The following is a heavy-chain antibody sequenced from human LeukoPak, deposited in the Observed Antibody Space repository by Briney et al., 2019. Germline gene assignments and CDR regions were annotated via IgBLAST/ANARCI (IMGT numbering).Heavy chain of an antibody. Sequence: GGSLRLSCAASGFTFSSYWMHWVRQAPGKGLVWVSRINTDGSSTSYADSVKGRFTISRDNSKNTLYLQMNSLRAEDTAVYYCAKRAAVPAEKGAFDIWGQGTMVTVSS. CDR3: AKRAAVPAEKGAFDI. J-gene: IGHJ3*02. CDR2: INTDGSST. V-gene: IGHV3-74*01. CDR1: GFTFSSYW. D-gene: IGHD2-2*01.